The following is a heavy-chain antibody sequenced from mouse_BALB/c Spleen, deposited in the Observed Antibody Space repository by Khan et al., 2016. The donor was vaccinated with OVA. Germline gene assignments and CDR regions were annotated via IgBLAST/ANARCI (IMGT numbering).Heavy chain of an antibody. V-gene: IGHV1S135*01. CDR1: GYSFTNYY. CDR3: TRHGCVAWFTY. CDR2: IDPFSGGT. J-gene: IGHJ3*01. D-gene: IGHD2-2*01. Sequence: EVQLQQSGPELMKPGASVKISCKASGYSFTNYYIHWVIQSHGKSLEWIGYIDPFSGGTTHNQKFKGKATLTVDKSSSTAYIPLSNLTSEDSAVYYCTRHGCVAWFTYGGQGTLVTVSA.